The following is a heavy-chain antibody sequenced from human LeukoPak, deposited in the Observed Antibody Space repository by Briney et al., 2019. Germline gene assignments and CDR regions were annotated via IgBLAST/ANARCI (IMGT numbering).Heavy chain of an antibody. D-gene: IGHD6-13*01. Sequence: GGSLRLSCAASGFTFSSYALNWVRQAPGKGLEWVSYISSSSSTIYYTDSVKGRFTISRDNAKTSLYLQMNSLRAEDTAVYYCARDHQYSSSWYLDYWGQGTLVTVSS. J-gene: IGHJ4*02. CDR3: ARDHQYSSSWYLDY. V-gene: IGHV3-48*01. CDR2: ISSSSSTI. CDR1: GFTFSSYA.